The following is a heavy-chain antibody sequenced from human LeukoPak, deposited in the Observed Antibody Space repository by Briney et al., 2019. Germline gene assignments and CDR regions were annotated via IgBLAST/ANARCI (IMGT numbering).Heavy chain of an antibody. D-gene: IGHD2-8*01. CDR1: GDSVSSNSAA. J-gene: IGHJ4*02. CDR2: TYFRSKWYY. V-gene: IGHV6-1*01. Sequence: SQTLSLTCAISGDSVSSNSAAWNWIRQSPSRGLEWLGRTYFRSKWYYDYAVSVKRRITINPDTSENQFSLQLNSVTPEDTAVYFCARQGPVWPFDYWGQGTLVTVSS. CDR3: ARQGPVWPFDY.